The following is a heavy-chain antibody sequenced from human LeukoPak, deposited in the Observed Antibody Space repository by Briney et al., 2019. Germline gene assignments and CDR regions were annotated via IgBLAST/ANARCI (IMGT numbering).Heavy chain of an antibody. CDR2: INPNSGGT. V-gene: IGHV1-2*06. CDR3: ARGTMVRGVIMQYYFDY. Sequence: ASVKVSCKASGYTFSDYYMHWVRQAPGQGLEWMGRINPNSGGTTYAQNFQGRVTMTRDTSISTAYMELSSLRSDDTAVYYCARGTMVRGVIMQYYFDYWGQGTLVTVSS. D-gene: IGHD3-10*01. J-gene: IGHJ4*02. CDR1: GYTFSDYY.